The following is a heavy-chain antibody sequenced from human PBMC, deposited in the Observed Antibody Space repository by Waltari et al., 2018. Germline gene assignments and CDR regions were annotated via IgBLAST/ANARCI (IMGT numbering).Heavy chain of an antibody. V-gene: IGHV4-59*01. CDR3: ARGDTSNWFASYFDF. J-gene: IGHJ4*02. D-gene: IGHD3-10*01. CDR1: AASISSYY. CDR2: IYFSGST. Sequence: QVRLQESGPGLVKPSGTLSLTCTVSAASISSYYWSWIRQPPGKGLEWIAYIYFSGSTSYNPSLKSRVAISGDTSKKQFSLRLSSVTAADTAVYYCARGDTSNWFASYFDFWGQGILVSVSS.